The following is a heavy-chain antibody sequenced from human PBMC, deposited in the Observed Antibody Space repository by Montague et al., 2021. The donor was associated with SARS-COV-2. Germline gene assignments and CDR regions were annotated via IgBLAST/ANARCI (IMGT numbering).Heavy chain of an antibody. Sequence: SETLSLTCTVSGGSISTSPYFWDWIRQPPGKGLEWIVEIYHSGSTNYNPSLKSRVTISVDKSKHQFSLKLSSVTAADTAVYYCARMRGLRSEGAYYYGMDVWGQGTTVTVSS. V-gene: IGHV4-39*07. J-gene: IGHJ6*02. D-gene: IGHD5-12*01. CDR3: ARMRGLRSEGAYYYGMDV. CDR2: IYHSGST. CDR1: GGSISTSPYF.